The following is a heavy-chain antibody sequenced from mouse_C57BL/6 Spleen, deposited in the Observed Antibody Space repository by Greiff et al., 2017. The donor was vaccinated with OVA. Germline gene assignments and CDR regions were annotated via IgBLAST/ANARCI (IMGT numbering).Heavy chain of an antibody. V-gene: IGHV1-72*01. CDR2: IDPNSGGT. Sequence: QVQLQQPGAELVKPGASVKLSCKASGYTFTSYWMHWVQQRPGRGLEWIGRIDPNSGGTKYNEQFKSKATLTVDKPSSTAYMQLSSLTSEDSAVDYCARQVYYGSSYGYFDVWGTGTTVTVSS. CDR1: GYTFTSYW. D-gene: IGHD1-1*01. CDR3: ARQVYYGSSYGYFDV. J-gene: IGHJ1*03.